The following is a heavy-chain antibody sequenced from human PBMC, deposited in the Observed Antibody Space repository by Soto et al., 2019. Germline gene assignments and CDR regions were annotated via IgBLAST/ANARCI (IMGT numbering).Heavy chain of an antibody. CDR3: AAYDFWSGYYQYYYYYYMDV. J-gene: IGHJ6*03. D-gene: IGHD3-3*01. CDR1: GFTFSSYA. CDR2: ISGSGGST. Sequence: GGSLRLSCAASGFTFSSYAMSWVRQAPGKGLEWVSAISGSGGSTYYADSVKGRFTISRDNSKNTLYLQMNSLRAEDTAVYYCAAYDFWSGYYQYYYYYYMDVWGKGTTVTVSS. V-gene: IGHV3-23*01.